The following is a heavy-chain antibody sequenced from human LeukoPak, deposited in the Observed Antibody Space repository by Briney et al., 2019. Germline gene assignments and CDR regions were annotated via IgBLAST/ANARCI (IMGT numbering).Heavy chain of an antibody. Sequence: SETLSLTCTVSGGSISSYYWSWMRQPPGKGLEWIGYIYYSGSTNYNPSLKSRVTISVDTSKNQFSLKLSSVTAADTAVYYCARKYYDILTGYYYFDYWGQGTLVTVSS. V-gene: IGHV4-59*08. CDR1: GGSISSYY. J-gene: IGHJ4*02. D-gene: IGHD3-9*01. CDR3: ARKYYDILTGYYYFDY. CDR2: IYYSGST.